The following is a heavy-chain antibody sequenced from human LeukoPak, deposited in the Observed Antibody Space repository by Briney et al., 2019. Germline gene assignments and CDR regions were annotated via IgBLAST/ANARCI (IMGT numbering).Heavy chain of an antibody. CDR2: ISAYNGNT. CDR1: GYTFTSYG. D-gene: IGHD2-15*01. V-gene: IGHV1-18*01. Sequence: VASVKVSCKASGYTFTSYGISWVRQAPGQGLEWMGWISAYNGNTNYAQKLQGRVTMTTDTSTSTAYMELRSLRSDDTAVYYCARDLKDIVVVVAATHFDYWGQGTLVTVSS. J-gene: IGHJ4*02. CDR3: ARDLKDIVVVVAATHFDY.